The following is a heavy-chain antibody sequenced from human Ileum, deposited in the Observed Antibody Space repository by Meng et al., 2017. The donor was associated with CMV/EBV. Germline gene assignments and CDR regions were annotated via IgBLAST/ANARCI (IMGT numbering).Heavy chain of an antibody. Sequence: GSPIGISKWWSWVRQSPGKGLEWVGEIYHSGGTQYNPSLKSRATVSIDKSRNQFSLRLNSVTAADSAVYYCASREDGWLQSGGWFDPWGPGALVTVSS. D-gene: IGHD5-24*01. J-gene: IGHJ5*02. CDR1: GSPIGISKW. V-gene: IGHV4-4*02. CDR2: IYHSGGT. CDR3: ASREDGWLQSGGWFDP.